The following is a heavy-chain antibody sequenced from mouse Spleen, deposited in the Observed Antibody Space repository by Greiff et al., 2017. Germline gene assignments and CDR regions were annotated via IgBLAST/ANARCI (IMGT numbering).Heavy chain of an antibody. CDR1: GFTFSSYA. V-gene: IGHV5-9*01. J-gene: IGHJ2*01. CDR3: AREQYRAYYLDD. D-gene: IGHD5-1*01. Sequence: EVMLVESGGGLVQLGGSLTLSCAASGFTFSSYAMSWVRQTPEKRLEWVATISSGGGTTYYPDSVTGRFTISRDKAKNTLYLQMSRMKSEDAAMDYCAREQYRAYYLDDWGQGTTLTVSS. CDR2: ISSGGGTT.